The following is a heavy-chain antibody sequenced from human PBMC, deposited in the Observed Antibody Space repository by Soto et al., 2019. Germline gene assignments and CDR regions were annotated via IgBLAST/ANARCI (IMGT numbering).Heavy chain of an antibody. CDR2: ISYDGSNK. J-gene: IGHJ6*02. V-gene: IGHV3-30*18. CDR1: GFTFSSYG. CDR3: AKDVINYYYYGMDV. D-gene: IGHD3-10*01. Sequence: GGSLRLSCAASGFTFSSYGMHWVRQAPGKGLEWVAVISYDGSNKYYADSVKGRFTISRDNSKNTLYLQMNSLRAEDTAVYYCAKDVINYYYYGMDVWGQGTTVTVSS.